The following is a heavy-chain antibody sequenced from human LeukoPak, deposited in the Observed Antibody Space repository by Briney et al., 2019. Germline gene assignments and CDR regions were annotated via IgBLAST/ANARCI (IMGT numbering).Heavy chain of an antibody. CDR2: IKQDGSEK. Sequence: GGSLRLSCAASGFTFSSYWMSWVRQAPGKGLEWVANIKQDGSEKYYVDSVKGRFTISRDNAKNSLYLQMNSLRAEDTAVYYCARRIKDFWSGYPNDAFDIWGQGTMVTVSS. V-gene: IGHV3-7*01. CDR1: GFTFSSYW. CDR3: ARRIKDFWSGYPNDAFDI. D-gene: IGHD3-3*01. J-gene: IGHJ3*02.